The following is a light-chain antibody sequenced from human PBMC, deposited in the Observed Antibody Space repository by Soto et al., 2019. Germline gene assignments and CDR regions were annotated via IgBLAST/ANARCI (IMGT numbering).Light chain of an antibody. CDR2: KAS. Sequence: DIQMTQSPSTLSGSVGDRVTITCRASHTISSWLAWYQQKPGKAPKLLIYKASSLESGVPSRFSGSGSGTEFTLTITSLQPDDFATYYCQQHNSYSITFGQGTRLEI. V-gene: IGKV1-5*03. CDR1: HTISSW. CDR3: QQHNSYSIT. J-gene: IGKJ5*01.